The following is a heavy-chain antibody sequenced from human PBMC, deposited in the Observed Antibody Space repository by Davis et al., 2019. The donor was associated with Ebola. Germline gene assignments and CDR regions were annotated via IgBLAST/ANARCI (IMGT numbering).Heavy chain of an antibody. CDR2: ISAHSGHT. Sequence: ASVKVSCKASGYIFNTYGISWVRQAPGQGLEWMGWISAHSGHTNYAEKVQGRVAMTTDASTTTAYMELRDLRSDDTAVYYCVRALFARVGYTFGMDVWGQGTTVTVSS. CDR3: VRALFARVGYTFGMDV. CDR1: GYIFNTYG. D-gene: IGHD5-18*01. J-gene: IGHJ6*02. V-gene: IGHV1-18*01.